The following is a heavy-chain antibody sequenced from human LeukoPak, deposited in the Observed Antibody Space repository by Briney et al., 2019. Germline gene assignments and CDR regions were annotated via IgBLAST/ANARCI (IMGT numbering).Heavy chain of an antibody. Sequence: GEPLKISCKGSGYSLTSYWIGWVSQMPGKSLEWMGIVYPGDSDTRYSPSFQGQVTISADKSISTAYLQWSSLKASDTAMYYCARHGLDILDASGFDYWGQGTLVTVSS. CDR2: VYPGDSDT. V-gene: IGHV5-51*01. CDR1: GYSLTSYW. J-gene: IGHJ4*02. D-gene: IGHD2-21*01. CDR3: ARHGLDILDASGFDY.